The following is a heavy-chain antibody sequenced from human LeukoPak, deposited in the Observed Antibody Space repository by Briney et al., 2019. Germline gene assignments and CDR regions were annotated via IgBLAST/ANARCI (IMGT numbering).Heavy chain of an antibody. Sequence: GGSLRLPCAASGFTFSGYSMNWVRQAPGKGLEWVSYISRDSSVIYNADSVKGRFTISRDNAKNSLYLQMNSLRAEDTAVFYCARVRAAAEGTTFDYWGQGTLVTVSS. J-gene: IGHJ4*02. CDR1: GFTFSGYS. CDR2: ISRDSSVI. V-gene: IGHV3-48*01. CDR3: ARVRAAAEGTTFDY. D-gene: IGHD6-13*01.